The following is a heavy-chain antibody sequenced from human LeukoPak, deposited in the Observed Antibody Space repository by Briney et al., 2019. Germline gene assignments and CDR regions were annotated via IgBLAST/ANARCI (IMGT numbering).Heavy chain of an antibody. CDR1: GRSISSCY. Sequence: PSETLSLTCTVSGRSISSCYWRWIRRPPRKGLVWIRYIYTSGGTNYNHSLKSRVTISVDTTKNQFSLKLSSVTAADTAVYYCARQYSSSWYGYYYYYMDVWGKGTTVTVSS. CDR3: ARQYSSSWYGYYYYYMDV. J-gene: IGHJ6*03. V-gene: IGHV4-4*09. D-gene: IGHD6-13*01. CDR2: IYTSGGT.